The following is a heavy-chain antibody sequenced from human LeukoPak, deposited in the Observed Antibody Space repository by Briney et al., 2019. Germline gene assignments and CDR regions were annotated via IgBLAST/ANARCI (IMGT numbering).Heavy chain of an antibody. Sequence: GGSLRLSCAASGFTFSTYGIHWVRQAPGKGLEWVAFIDYDGSREYYADSVKGRFTISRDNPKNSMYLQMNSLRTEDTAVYYCARASPTTAIDYWGQGTLVTVSS. CDR2: IDYDGSRE. CDR1: GFTFSTYG. D-gene: IGHD1-7*01. J-gene: IGHJ4*02. V-gene: IGHV3-30*02. CDR3: ARASPTTAIDY.